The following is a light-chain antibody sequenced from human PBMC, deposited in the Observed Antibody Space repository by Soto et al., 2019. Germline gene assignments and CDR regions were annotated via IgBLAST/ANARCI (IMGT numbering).Light chain of an antibody. J-gene: IGKJ1*01. CDR1: QSISSW. CDR2: KAS. Sequence: DIQMTQSPSTLSASVGDRVTITCRASQSISSWLAWYQQKPGKAPKLLIYKASSLASGVPSRFSGSGSGTEFTLTISLQPDDFATYYCQQYSSYSTFGQGTKVEIK. V-gene: IGKV1-5*03. CDR3: QQYSSYST.